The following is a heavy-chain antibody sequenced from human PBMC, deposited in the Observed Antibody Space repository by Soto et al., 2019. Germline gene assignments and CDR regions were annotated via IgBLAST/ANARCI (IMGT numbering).Heavy chain of an antibody. V-gene: IGHV1-3*01. D-gene: IGHD3-10*01. CDR2: INAGNGNT. J-gene: IGHJ4*02. Sequence: ASVKVSCKASGYTFTSYAMHWVRQAPGQRLEWMGWINAGNGNTKYSQKFQGRVTITRDTSASTAYMELSSLRSEDTAVYYCARTSFFYYGGGSYYNPRFDDGGKGTGVPGPS. CDR1: GYTFTSYA. CDR3: ARTSFFYYGGGSYYNPRFDD.